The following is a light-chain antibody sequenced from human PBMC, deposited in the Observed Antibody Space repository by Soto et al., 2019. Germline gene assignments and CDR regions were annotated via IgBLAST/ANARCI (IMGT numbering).Light chain of an antibody. CDR3: CSYAGTFRGYV. Sequence: QSALTQPRSVSGSPGQLVTFSCTGTSSDVGGFDYVSWVQQHPDKVPKLMIYDVTKRPSGVPDRFSGSKSGNTASLTISGLQAEDEADYYCCSYAGTFRGYVFGTGTKVTVL. CDR2: DVT. CDR1: SSDVGGFDY. J-gene: IGLJ1*01. V-gene: IGLV2-11*01.